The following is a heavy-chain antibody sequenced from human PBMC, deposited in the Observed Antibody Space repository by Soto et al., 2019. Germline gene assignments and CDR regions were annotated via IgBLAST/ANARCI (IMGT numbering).Heavy chain of an antibody. J-gene: IGHJ6*02. D-gene: IGHD3-10*01. V-gene: IGHV3-33*01. CDR3: ARDDEYSGNGMDV. CDR2: ILNDGSNR. Sequence: QVQLVESGGGVVQPGRSLRLSCAASGFTFSNYGMHWVRQAPGKGLEWVAVILNDGSNRYHADSVKDRFTISRDNSKNNLYLQMNRLRAEETAVYYCARDDEYSGNGMDVWGQGTTVTVS. CDR1: GFTFSNYG.